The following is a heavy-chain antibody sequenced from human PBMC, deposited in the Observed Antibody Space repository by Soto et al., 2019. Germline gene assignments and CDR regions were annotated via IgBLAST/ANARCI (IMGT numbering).Heavy chain of an antibody. CDR1: GFTFSSCS. D-gene: IGHD2-8*01. J-gene: IGHJ4*02. Sequence: EVQLVESGGGLVQPGGSLRLSCASSGFTFSSCSMNWVRQAPGKGLEWVSVISGSGDTKYYADSVKGRFTISRDNAKNSLYLQMSSLRDEDTAVYYCAKYCSSDVCFDYWGQGTLVTVSS. CDR3: AKYCSSDVCFDY. CDR2: ISGSGDTK. V-gene: IGHV3-48*02.